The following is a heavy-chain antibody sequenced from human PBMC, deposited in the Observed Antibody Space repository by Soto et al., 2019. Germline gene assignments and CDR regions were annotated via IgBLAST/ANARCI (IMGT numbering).Heavy chain of an antibody. V-gene: IGHV3-23*01. CDR2: ISGSGGST. CDR3: AKTLSGSGSYYYGMDV. Sequence: GGSLRLSCAASGFTFSSYAMSWVRQAPGKGLEWVSAISGSGGSTYYADSVKGRFTISRDNSKNTLYLQMNSLRAEDTAVYYCAKTLSGSGSYYYGMDVWGQGTTVTLSS. J-gene: IGHJ6*02. D-gene: IGHD3-10*01. CDR1: GFTFSSYA.